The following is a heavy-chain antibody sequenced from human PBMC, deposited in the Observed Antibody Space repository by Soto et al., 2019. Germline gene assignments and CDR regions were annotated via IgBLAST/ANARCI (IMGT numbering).Heavy chain of an antibody. CDR1: GYTFTGYY. J-gene: IGHJ6*02. CDR3: ARDLLGYLGYYYGMDV. V-gene: IGHV1-2*02. D-gene: IGHD3-22*01. CDR2: INPNSGGT. Sequence: ASVKVSCKASGYTFTGYYMHWVRQAPGQGLEWMGWINPNSGGTNYAQKFQGRVTMTRDTSISTAYMELSRLRSDDTAVYYCARDLLGYLGYYYGMDVWGQGTTVTVSS.